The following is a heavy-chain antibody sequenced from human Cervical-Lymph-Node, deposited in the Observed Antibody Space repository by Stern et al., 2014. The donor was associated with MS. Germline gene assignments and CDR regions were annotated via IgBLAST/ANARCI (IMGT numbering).Heavy chain of an antibody. V-gene: IGHV4-61*02. D-gene: IGHD5-24*01. CDR3: ARDRRWLLDY. CDR2: FYTSGST. Sequence: QVQLQESGPGLVKPSQTLSLTCTVSGGSISSGSYYWSWIRQPAGKGLEWIGRFYTSGSTNYNPSLKSRGTISVDTSKNQFPLNLSSVTAADTAVYYCARDRRWLLDYWGQGTLVTVSS. J-gene: IGHJ4*02. CDR1: GGSISSGSYY.